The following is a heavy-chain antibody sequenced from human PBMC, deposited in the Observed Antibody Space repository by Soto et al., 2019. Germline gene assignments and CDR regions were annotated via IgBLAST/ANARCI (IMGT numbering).Heavy chain of an antibody. CDR2: VSGNNGAS. Sequence: ASVKVSCKASGYTSADFGISWVRQAPGQGLEWMGWVSGNNGASNPAPKVQGRITMTLDTSTGVSYMALRSLRSDDTAIYYCVRDQKYFRVNGNWFDSWGQGTLVTVSS. CDR3: VRDQKYFRVNGNWFDS. V-gene: IGHV1-18*04. CDR1: GYTSADFG. J-gene: IGHJ5*01. D-gene: IGHD2-2*01.